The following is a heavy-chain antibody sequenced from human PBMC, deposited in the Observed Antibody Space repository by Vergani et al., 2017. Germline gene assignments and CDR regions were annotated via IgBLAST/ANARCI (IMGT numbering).Heavy chain of an antibody. CDR2: ISYDGSNK. J-gene: IGHJ2*01. D-gene: IGHD6-19*01. CDR1: GFTFSSYA. Sequence: QVQLVESGGGVVQPGRSLRLSCAASGFTFSSYAMHWVRQAPGKGLEWVAVISYDGSNKYYADSVKGRFTISRDNSKNTLYLQMNSLRAEETAVYYCARGAVAGGARPTLGWYFDLWGRGTLVTVSS. CDR3: ARGAVAGGARPTLGWYFDL. V-gene: IGHV3-30-3*01.